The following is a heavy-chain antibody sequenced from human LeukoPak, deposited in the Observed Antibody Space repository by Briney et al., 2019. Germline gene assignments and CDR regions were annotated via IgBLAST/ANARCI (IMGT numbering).Heavy chain of an antibody. CDR3: ARTTVTTRTYYDGMDV. Sequence: ASVKVSCKASGYTFTGYYMHWVRQAPGQGLEWMGRINPNSGGTNYAQKFQGRVTMTRDTSISTAYMELSRLRSDDTAVHYCARTTVTTRTYYDGMDVWGQGTTVTVSS. J-gene: IGHJ6*02. CDR2: INPNSGGT. D-gene: IGHD4-17*01. V-gene: IGHV1-2*06. CDR1: GYTFTGYY.